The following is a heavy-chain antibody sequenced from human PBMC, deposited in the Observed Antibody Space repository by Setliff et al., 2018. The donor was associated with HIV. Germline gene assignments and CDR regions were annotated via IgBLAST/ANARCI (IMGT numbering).Heavy chain of an antibody. CDR2: IRYDGSKK. Sequence: TGGSLRLSCAASGFTFSTYGMQWVRQAPGKGLEWVAFIRYDGSKKYYADSVEGRFTISRDNSKNTLYLQINSLRAEDTAVYYCAKCGGVTCYSASWYFDYWGQGTLVNVSS. D-gene: IGHD2-15*01. CDR1: GFTFSTYG. J-gene: IGHJ4*02. V-gene: IGHV3-30*02. CDR3: AKCGGVTCYSASWYFDY.